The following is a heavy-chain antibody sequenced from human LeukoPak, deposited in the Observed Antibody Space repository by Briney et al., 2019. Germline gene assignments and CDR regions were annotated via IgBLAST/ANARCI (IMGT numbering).Heavy chain of an antibody. V-gene: IGHV4-59*01. CDR2: VSYSGTT. CDR1: GGSLSSDC. J-gene: IGHJ6*03. Sequence: SETLSLTCTASGGSLSSDCWSWIRQPPGKGLEWIGYVSYSGTTNYNPSLNSRLTISLDTSKNRFSPNLSSVTAADTAIYFCARYIRGPNYYIDVWGKGTTVTVSS. D-gene: IGHD1-14*01. CDR3: ARYIRGPNYYIDV.